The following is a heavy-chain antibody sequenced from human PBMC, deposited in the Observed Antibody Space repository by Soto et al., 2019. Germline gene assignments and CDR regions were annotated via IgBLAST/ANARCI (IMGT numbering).Heavy chain of an antibody. CDR2: ISGSGGST. CDR1: GFTFSSYA. D-gene: IGHD2-15*01. CDR3: DKTVVGSDFHY. V-gene: IGHV3-23*01. Sequence: GGSLRLSCAASGFTFSSYAMSWVRQAPGKGLEWVSAISGSGGSTYYADSVKGRFTISRDNSKNTLYLQMNSLRAEDTAVYYGDKTVVGSDFHYWGQGTLVTVSS. J-gene: IGHJ4*02.